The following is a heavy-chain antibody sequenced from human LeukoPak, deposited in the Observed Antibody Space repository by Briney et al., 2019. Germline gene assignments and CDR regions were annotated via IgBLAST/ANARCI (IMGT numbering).Heavy chain of an antibody. D-gene: IGHD3-22*01. J-gene: IGHJ4*02. CDR1: GGSFSGYY. Sequence: SSETLSLTCAVYGGSFSGYYWSWIRQPPGKGLEWIGEINHSGSTNYNPSLKSRVTISVDTSKNQFSLKLSSVTAADTAVYYCARADSSGYPCYFDYWGQGTLVTVSS. V-gene: IGHV4-34*01. CDR2: INHSGST. CDR3: ARADSSGYPCYFDY.